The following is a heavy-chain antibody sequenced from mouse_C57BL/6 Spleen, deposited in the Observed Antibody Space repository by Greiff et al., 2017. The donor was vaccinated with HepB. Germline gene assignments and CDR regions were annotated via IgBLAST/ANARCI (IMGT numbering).Heavy chain of an antibody. CDR3: ARSITTVVPNPFDY. Sequence: QVQLQQSGAELVKPGASVKMSCKASGYTFTSYWITWVKQRPGQGLEWIGDIYPGSGSTNYNEKFKSKATLTVDTSSSTAYMQLSSLTSEDSAVYYCARSITTVVPNPFDYWGQGTTLTVSS. CDR2: IYPGSGST. CDR1: GYTFTSYW. J-gene: IGHJ2*01. V-gene: IGHV1-55*01. D-gene: IGHD1-1*01.